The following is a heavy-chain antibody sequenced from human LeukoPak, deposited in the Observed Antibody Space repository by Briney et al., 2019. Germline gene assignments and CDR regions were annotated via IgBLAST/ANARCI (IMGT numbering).Heavy chain of an antibody. V-gene: IGHV1-24*01. D-gene: IGHD6-6*01. CDR2: FVPEDGET. CDR1: GSSLSELS. J-gene: IGHJ5*02. CDR3: ASDLLALGLKTFDP. Sequence: ASVNVSCKVSGSSLSELSMHWVRQAPGKGLEWLGGFVPEDGETVYAQKFQGRVTMSEDTSTDTAYMELSSLRSDDTAVYYCASDLLALGLKTFDPWGQGTLVTVSS.